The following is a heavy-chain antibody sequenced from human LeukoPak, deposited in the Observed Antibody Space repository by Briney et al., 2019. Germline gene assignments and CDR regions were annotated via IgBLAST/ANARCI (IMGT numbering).Heavy chain of an antibody. CDR1: GFTFSSHW. V-gene: IGHV3-23*01. CDR3: AKSYHDYVWGSYRPDY. J-gene: IGHJ4*02. Sequence: GGSLRLSCAASGFTFSSHWMSWVRQAAGKGLEWVSAISGSGGSTYYADSVKGRFTISRDNSKNTLYLQMNSLRAEDTAVYYCAKSYHDYVWGSYRPDYWGQGTLVTVSS. CDR2: ISGSGGST. D-gene: IGHD3-16*02.